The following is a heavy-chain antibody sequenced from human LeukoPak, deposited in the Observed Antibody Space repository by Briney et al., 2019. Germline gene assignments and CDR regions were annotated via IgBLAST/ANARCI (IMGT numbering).Heavy chain of an antibody. V-gene: IGHV5-51*01. CDR3: ARMVSKEDYGGNSGAFDI. D-gene: IGHD4-23*01. Sequence: GASLQISCKGSGSSFTSYWIGWVRQLPGKGLGGVGIIYPGDSDTRYSPSFQGQVTISADKSISTAYLQSSSLKASDTAMYYCARMVSKEDYGGNSGAFDIWGQGTMVTVSS. CDR2: IYPGDSDT. CDR1: GSSFTSYW. J-gene: IGHJ3*02.